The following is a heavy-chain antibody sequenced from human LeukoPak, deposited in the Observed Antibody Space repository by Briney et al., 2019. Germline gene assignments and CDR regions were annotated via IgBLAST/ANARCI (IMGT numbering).Heavy chain of an antibody. CDR3: ARGYCTGGSCYYFDY. CDR2: FYYTGST. CDR1: GGSVSSGNYY. D-gene: IGHD2-15*01. V-gene: IGHV4-61*01. J-gene: IGHJ4*02. Sequence: KASETLSLTCTVSGGSVSSGNYYWNWIRQPPGEGLEWIAYFYYTGSTAYNPSLKSRVTISVDTSKNQFSLKLSSVTAADTAVYYCARGYCTGGSCYYFDYWGQGTLVTVSS.